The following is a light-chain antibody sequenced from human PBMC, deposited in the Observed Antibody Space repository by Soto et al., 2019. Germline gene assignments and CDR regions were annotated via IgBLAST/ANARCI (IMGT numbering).Light chain of an antibody. CDR1: SSDFGDYTS. Sequence: QSVLTQPRSVSGSPGQSVTISCTGTSSDFGDYTSVSWYQHHPGKAPKFMIYDVDKRPSGVPDRFSGSKSGNTASLTISGLQPEDEADYYCCSYAGTYVFGTGTKVNVL. CDR3: CSYAGTYV. J-gene: IGLJ1*01. CDR2: DVD. V-gene: IGLV2-11*01.